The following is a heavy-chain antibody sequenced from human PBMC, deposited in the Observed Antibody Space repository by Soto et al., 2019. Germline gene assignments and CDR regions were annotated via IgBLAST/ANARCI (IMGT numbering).Heavy chain of an antibody. CDR3: ARNLYDYGDYGYFDY. V-gene: IGHV4-30-2*01. CDR1: GGSISSGGYS. CDR2: IYHSGST. J-gene: IGHJ4*02. Sequence: QLQLQESGSGLVKPSQTLSLTCAVSGGSISSGGYSWSWIRQPPGKGLEWIGYIYHSGSTYYNPSLKSRVTLSVDRSKNQFSLKLSSVTAADTAVYYCARNLYDYGDYGYFDYWGQGTLVTVSS. D-gene: IGHD4-17*01.